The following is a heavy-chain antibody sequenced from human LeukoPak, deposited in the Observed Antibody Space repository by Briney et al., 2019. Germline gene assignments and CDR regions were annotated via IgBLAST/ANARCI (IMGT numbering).Heavy chain of an antibody. CDR1: GFALSTNA. D-gene: IGHD1-26*01. J-gene: IGHJ4*02. CDR2: ISGSGAST. V-gene: IGHV3-23*01. CDR3: AKDVGKWESLHFFDY. Sequence: GGSLRLSCLTSGFALSTNAMSWVRQAPGKGLEWISGISGSGASTYYADSMKGRFTISRDDSRNTLYLQMNSLRGDDTAVYYCAKDVGKWESLHFFDYWGQGTLVTVSS.